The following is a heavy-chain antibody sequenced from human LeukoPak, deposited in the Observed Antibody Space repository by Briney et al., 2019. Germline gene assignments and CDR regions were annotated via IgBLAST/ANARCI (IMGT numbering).Heavy chain of an antibody. CDR1: GFTFSTYW. D-gene: IGHD3-3*01. J-gene: IGHJ4*02. CDR3: ARGYYDFWSGSYYFDS. V-gene: IGHV3-7*01. Sequence: PGGSLRLSCAASGFTFSTYWMTWVRQAPGKGLEWVANIKQGGSEKYYVDSVKGRFTISRDSAKNSLYLQMNSLRAEDTAAYYCARGYYDFWSGSYYFDSWGQGTLVTVSS. CDR2: IKQGGSEK.